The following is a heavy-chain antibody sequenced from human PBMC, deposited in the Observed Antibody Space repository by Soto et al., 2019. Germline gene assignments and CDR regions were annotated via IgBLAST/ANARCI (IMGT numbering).Heavy chain of an antibody. D-gene: IGHD6-19*01. J-gene: IGHJ3*02. Sequence: QVQLVQSGAEVKKPGSSVKVSCKASGGTFNTYTISWVRQAPGQGLEWMGRIIPILGIAKYAQKFQGRDTITADKSTSTAYRELSSLRSEDTAVYYCAREIAVAGKTSDVFDIWGQGTMVTVSS. CDR2: IIPILGIA. CDR1: GGTFNTYT. CDR3: AREIAVAGKTSDVFDI. V-gene: IGHV1-69*02.